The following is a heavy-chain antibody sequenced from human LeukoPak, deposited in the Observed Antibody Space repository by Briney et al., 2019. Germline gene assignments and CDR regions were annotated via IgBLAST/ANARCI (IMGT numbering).Heavy chain of an antibody. Sequence: QTGGSLRLSCAASGFTFSSYAMSWVRQAPGKGLEWVSAISGRGGSTYYADSVKGRFTISRDNSKNTLYLQMNSLRAEDTAVYYCAKNVGRGVFYYFDYWGQGTLVTVSS. J-gene: IGHJ4*02. V-gene: IGHV3-23*01. CDR1: GFTFSSYA. CDR2: ISGRGGST. CDR3: AKNVGRGVFYYFDY. D-gene: IGHD3-10*01.